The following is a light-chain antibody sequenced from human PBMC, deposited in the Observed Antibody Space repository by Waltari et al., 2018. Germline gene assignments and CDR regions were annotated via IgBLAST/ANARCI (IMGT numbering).Light chain of an antibody. CDR3: QQYHTWPLT. Sequence: EIVMTPSPATLSVSPGERATLSCRASQNVTSNLAWYQQKPGQAPRLLHPDGSASATGTPARFSGSGSGTEFTLTISSLQYDDVAVYSCQQYHTWPLTFGGGTKVEI. J-gene: IGKJ4*01. CDR1: QNVTSN. V-gene: IGKV3-15*01. CDR2: DGS.